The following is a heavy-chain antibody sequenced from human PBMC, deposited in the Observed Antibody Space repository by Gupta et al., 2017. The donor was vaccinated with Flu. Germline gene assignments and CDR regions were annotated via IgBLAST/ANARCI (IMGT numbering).Heavy chain of an antibody. CDR2: SLPIIGAT. CDR1: GGTFSSYS. J-gene: IGHJ4*02. CDR3: GRQLPCGGDCYFLGS. Sequence: QVHLVQSGAEEKEPGSSVKASCQAPGGTFSSYSMTWVRQAPGQGLEWMGGSLPIIGATDYAPKFQGRLTITGDESTGTVHMELSSLRSDDTASYYCGRQLPCGGDCYFLGSWGQGTLVSVSS. D-gene: IGHD2-21*02. V-gene: IGHV1-69*01.